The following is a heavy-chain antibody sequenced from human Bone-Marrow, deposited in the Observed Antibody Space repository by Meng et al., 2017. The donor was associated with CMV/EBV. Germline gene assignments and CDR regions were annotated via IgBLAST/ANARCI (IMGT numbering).Heavy chain of an antibody. V-gene: IGHV4-61*01. CDR3: ARGLFVDY. J-gene: IGHJ4*02. D-gene: IGHD3-3*01. CDR1: GGSVSSGNYY. CDR2: IHNSGST. Sequence: SRTCTVSGGSVSSGNYYWSWIRQPPGKGLEWIGYIHNSGSTNYNPSLKSRVTISVDTSKNQFSLKLSSVTAADTAVYYCARGLFVDYWGQGTLVTVSS.